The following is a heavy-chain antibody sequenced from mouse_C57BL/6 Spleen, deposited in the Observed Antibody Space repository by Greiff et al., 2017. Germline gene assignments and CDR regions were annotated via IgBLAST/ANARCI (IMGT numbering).Heavy chain of an antibody. J-gene: IGHJ4*01. CDR2: IYPRSGNT. D-gene: IGHD1-1*01. CDR3: AKTKNYYGSSPYAMDY. V-gene: IGHV1-81*01. CDR1: GYTFTSYG. Sequence: VKLQESGAELARPGASVKLSCKASGYTFTSYGISWVKQSTGQGLEWIGEIYPRSGNTYYNEKFKGKATLTADKSSSTAYMELRSLTSEDSAVYFCAKTKNYYGSSPYAMDYWGQGTSVTVSS.